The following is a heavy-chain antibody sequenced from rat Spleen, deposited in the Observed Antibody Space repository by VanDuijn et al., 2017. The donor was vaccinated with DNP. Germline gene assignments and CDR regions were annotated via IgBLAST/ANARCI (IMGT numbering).Heavy chain of an antibody. CDR2: ITYDGGNT. D-gene: IGHD4-3*01. CDR3: VRWYNSGYYFDY. V-gene: IGHV5-22*01. Sequence: EVQLVESGGGLVQPGRSLKLSCAASGFTFSDYYMAWVRQAPTKGLEWVAYITYDGGNTYYRDSVKGRFTISRDNVKSTLYLQMNSLRSEDMATYYCVRWYNSGYYFDYWGQGVMVTVSS. J-gene: IGHJ2*01. CDR1: GFTFSDYY.